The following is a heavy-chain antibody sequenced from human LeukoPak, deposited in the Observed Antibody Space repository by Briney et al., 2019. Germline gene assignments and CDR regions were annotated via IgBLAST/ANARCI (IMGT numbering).Heavy chain of an antibody. CDR2: INPNSGGT. Sequence: ASVKVSCKASGYTFTGYYMHWVRQAPGQGLEWMGWINPNSGGTNYAQKFQGRVTMTRDTSISTAYMELSRLRSDDTAVYYCARQGVFGGYSYGYGYWGQGTLVTASS. J-gene: IGHJ4*02. CDR1: GYTFTGYY. CDR3: ARQGVFGGYSYGYGY. D-gene: IGHD5-18*01. V-gene: IGHV1-2*02.